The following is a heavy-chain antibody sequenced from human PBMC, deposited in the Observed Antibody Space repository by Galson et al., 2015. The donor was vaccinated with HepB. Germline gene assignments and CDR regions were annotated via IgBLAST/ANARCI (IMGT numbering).Heavy chain of an antibody. Sequence: CAISGDSVSSNSAAWNWIRQSPSRGLEWLGRTYYRSKWYNDYAVSVKSRITINPDTSKNQFSLQLNSVTPEDTAVYYCARALGGYDSSGYYYLPDSYWGQGTLVTVSS. CDR2: TYYRSKWYN. CDR3: ARALGGYDSSGYYYLPDSY. V-gene: IGHV6-1*01. D-gene: IGHD3-22*01. CDR1: GDSVSSNSAA. J-gene: IGHJ4*02.